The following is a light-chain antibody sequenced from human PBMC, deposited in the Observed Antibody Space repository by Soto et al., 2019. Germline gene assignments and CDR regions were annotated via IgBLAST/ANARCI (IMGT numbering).Light chain of an antibody. Sequence: QSVLTQPPSVSGAPGQRVTISCTGSSSYIGAGYDVHWYQQVPGTAPKLLIYGNINRPSGVPDRFSGSKSGTSASLAITGLQADDEADYYCQSYDSSLTVVFGGGTKLTVL. CDR3: QSYDSSLTVV. V-gene: IGLV1-40*01. CDR2: GNI. CDR1: SSYIGAGYD. J-gene: IGLJ2*01.